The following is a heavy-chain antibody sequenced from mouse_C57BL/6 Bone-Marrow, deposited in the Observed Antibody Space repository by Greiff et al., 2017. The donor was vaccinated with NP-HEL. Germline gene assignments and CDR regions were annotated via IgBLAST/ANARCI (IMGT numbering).Heavy chain of an antibody. CDR3: ANYYGSSPFYAMDY. D-gene: IGHD1-1*01. V-gene: IGHV1-81*01. Sequence: VKLQESGAELARPGASVKLSCKASGYTFTSYGISWVKQRTGQGLEWIGVIYPKSGNTYYNEKFKGKATLTADKSTSTAYLELRSLTSEDSAVYFCANYYGSSPFYAMDYWGQGTSVTVSS. CDR2: IYPKSGNT. J-gene: IGHJ4*01. CDR1: GYTFTSYG.